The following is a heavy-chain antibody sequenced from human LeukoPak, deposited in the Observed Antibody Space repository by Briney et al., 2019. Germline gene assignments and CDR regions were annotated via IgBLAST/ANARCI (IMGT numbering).Heavy chain of an antibody. J-gene: IGHJ3*02. V-gene: IGHV4-30-2*01. CDR2: IYHSGST. Sequence: SETLSLTCTVSGGSISSGGYYWSWIRQPPGKGLERIGYIYHSGSTYYNPSLKSRVTISVDRSKNQFSLKLSSVTAADTAVYYCAREYSSSSQAFDIWGQGTMVTVSS. CDR1: GGSISSGGYY. D-gene: IGHD6-6*01. CDR3: AREYSSSSQAFDI.